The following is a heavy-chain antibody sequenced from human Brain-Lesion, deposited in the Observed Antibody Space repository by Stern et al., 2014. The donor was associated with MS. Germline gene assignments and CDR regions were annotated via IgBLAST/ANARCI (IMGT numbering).Heavy chain of an antibody. CDR3: ARELPDLNAFDI. V-gene: IGHV4-4*02. Sequence: QVQLVESGPGLVKPSGTLSLTCAVSGGSISSSNWWRWVRQSPGKGLDWIGEIYHSGGTKYSPSFESRVIISVDKSKNQFSLKLSYVTAADTAVYYCARELPDLNAFDIWGQGTMVTVSS. CDR2: IYHSGGT. D-gene: IGHD1-14*01. J-gene: IGHJ3*02. CDR1: GGSISSSNW.